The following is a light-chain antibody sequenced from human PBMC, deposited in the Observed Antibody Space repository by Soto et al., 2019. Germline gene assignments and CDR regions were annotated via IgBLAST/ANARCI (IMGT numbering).Light chain of an antibody. V-gene: IGKV1-5*03. J-gene: IGKJ1*01. Sequence: DIQMTQSPSTLSASVGDRVTITCRASQSISSWLAWYQQKPGKAPRFLIYQASSLEIGVPSRFSGSGSGTEFTLTISSLQPDDFATYYCQQYNSYSWTFGQGTKVDIK. CDR3: QQYNSYSWT. CDR1: QSISSW. CDR2: QAS.